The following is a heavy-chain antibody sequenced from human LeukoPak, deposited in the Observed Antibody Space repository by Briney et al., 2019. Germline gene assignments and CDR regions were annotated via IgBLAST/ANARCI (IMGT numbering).Heavy chain of an antibody. J-gene: IGHJ4*02. V-gene: IGHV4-59*01. Sequence: PSETLSLTCTVSGGSISSYYWSWIRQPPGKGLEWIGYIYYSGSTNYNPSLKSRVTTSVDTSKNQFSLKLSSVTAADTAVYYCARAPRGYSYGYLSFYFDYWGQGTLVTVSS. CDR1: GGSISSYY. CDR2: IYYSGST. D-gene: IGHD5-18*01. CDR3: ARAPRGYSYGYLSFYFDY.